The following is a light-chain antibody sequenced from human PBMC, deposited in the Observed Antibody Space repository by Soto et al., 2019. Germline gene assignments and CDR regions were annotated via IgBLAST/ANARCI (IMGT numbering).Light chain of an antibody. CDR2: WAS. Sequence: DIVMTQSPDSLAVSLGERATFNCKSSQSILDRSKNKYYLPWYQQKSGQPPKLLIYWASLRESGVPDRFTGSGSGTDFTLTISSLQAEDVAVYYCQQYFTSPWTFGQGTKMEI. CDR3: QQYFTSPWT. CDR1: QSILDRSKNKYY. V-gene: IGKV4-1*01. J-gene: IGKJ1*01.